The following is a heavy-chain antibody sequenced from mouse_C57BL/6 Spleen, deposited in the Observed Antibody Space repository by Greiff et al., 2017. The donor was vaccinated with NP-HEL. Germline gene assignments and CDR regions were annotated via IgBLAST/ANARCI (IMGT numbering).Heavy chain of an antibody. CDR3: ARPWDGNAMDY. Sequence: EVMLVESGGGLVKPGGSLKLSCAASGFTFSDYGMHWVRQAPEKGLEWVAYISSGSSTIYYADTVKGRFTISRDNAKNTLFLQMTSLRSEDTAMYYCARPWDGNAMDYWGQGTSVTVSS. CDR2: ISSGSSTI. J-gene: IGHJ4*01. CDR1: GFTFSDYG. D-gene: IGHD4-1*01. V-gene: IGHV5-17*01.